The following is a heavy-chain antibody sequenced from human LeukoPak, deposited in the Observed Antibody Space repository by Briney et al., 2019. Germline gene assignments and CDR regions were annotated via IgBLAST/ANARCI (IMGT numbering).Heavy chain of an antibody. D-gene: IGHD3-22*01. CDR1: GGSISSYY. J-gene: IGHJ4*02. V-gene: IGHV4-59*01. CDR2: IYYSGST. Sequence: SETLSLTCTGSGGSISSYYWSWIRQPPGKGLEWIGYIYYSGSTNYNPSLKSRVTISVDTSKNQFSLKLSSVTAADTAVYYCARGFYDSRDYYFDYWGQGTLVTVSS. CDR3: ARGFYDSRDYYFDY.